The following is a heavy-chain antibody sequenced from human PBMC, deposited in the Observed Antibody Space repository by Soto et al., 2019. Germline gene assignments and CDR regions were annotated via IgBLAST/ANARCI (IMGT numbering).Heavy chain of an antibody. Sequence: GASVKVSCKASGYTFTSYGISWVRQAPGQGLEWMGWISAYNGNTNYAQKLQGRVTMTTDTSTSTAYMELRSLRSGDTAVYYCARFDFDWLSNLHFDYWGQGTLVTVSS. CDR2: ISAYNGNT. CDR1: GYTFTSYG. J-gene: IGHJ4*02. V-gene: IGHV1-18*01. D-gene: IGHD3-9*01. CDR3: ARFDFDWLSNLHFDY.